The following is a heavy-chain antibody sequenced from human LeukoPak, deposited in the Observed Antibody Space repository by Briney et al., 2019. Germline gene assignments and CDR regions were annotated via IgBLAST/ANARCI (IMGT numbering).Heavy chain of an antibody. D-gene: IGHD3-22*01. CDR2: IYHSGST. Sequence: SETLSLTCTVSGGSISSSFYYWGWIRQPPGKGLEWIGSIYHSGSTYYNPSLKSRVTISVDTSRNQFSLKLSSVTAADTAVYYCARQSKGIIVITDFQHWGQGALVTVSS. V-gene: IGHV4-39*01. J-gene: IGHJ1*01. CDR3: ARQSKGIIVITDFQH. CDR1: GGSISSSFYY.